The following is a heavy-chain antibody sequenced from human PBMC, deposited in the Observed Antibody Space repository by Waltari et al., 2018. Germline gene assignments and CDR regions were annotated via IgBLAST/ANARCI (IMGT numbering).Heavy chain of an antibody. CDR1: GFTFNKAW. CDR3: TTQYWGNGIVIDH. J-gene: IGHJ4*02. Sequence: EGQLVESGGGLVKPGGSLRLSCAASGFTFNKAWMSWARQAPGKGLKWVGRIERKSDGGKIDYSAPVKGRFTISRDDSKNTLYLKMDSLKNEDTAVYYCTTQYWGNGIVIDHWGQGAQVTVSS. V-gene: IGHV3-15*04. D-gene: IGHD7-27*01. CDR2: IERKSDGGKI.